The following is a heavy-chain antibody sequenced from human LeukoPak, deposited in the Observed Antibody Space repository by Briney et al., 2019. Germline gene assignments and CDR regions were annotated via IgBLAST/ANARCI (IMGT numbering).Heavy chain of an antibody. V-gene: IGHV4-59*08. CDR3: AGRDIVATTIDY. CDR2: IYYSGST. D-gene: IGHD5-12*01. CDR1: GGSISSYY. Sequence: SETLSLTCTVSGGSISSYYWSWIRQPPGKGLEWIGYIYYSGSTNYNPSLKSRVTISVDTSKNQFSLKLSSVTAADTAVYYCAGRDIVATTIDYWGQGTLVTVSS. J-gene: IGHJ4*02.